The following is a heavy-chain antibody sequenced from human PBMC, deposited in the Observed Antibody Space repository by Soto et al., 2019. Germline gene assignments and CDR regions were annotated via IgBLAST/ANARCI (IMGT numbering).Heavy chain of an antibody. CDR3: ARERPYFDY. J-gene: IGHJ4*02. CDR2: MNPNSGNT. Sequence: QVQLVQSGAEVKKPGASVKVSCKASGYTFTSYDINWVRQATGQGLEWMGWMNPNSGNTVYAQKFQGRITMTRNTSINTAYMELSSLRAEDTAVYYCARERPYFDYWGQGTLVTVSS. V-gene: IGHV1-8*01. CDR1: GYTFTSYD.